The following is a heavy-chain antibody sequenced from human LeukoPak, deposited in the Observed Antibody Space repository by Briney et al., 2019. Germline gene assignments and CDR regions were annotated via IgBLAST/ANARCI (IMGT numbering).Heavy chain of an antibody. V-gene: IGHV3-30*18. D-gene: IGHD1-14*01. CDR1: GFTFSTSG. CDR2: LSHDGSSR. CDR3: AKTTFDY. J-gene: IGHJ4*02. Sequence: GGSLRLSCAASGFTFSTSGMHWVRQAPGKGLEWVAILSHDGSSRYYRDSVKGRFTISRDNSKNTLYLQMNSLRPEDTAVYFYAKTTFDYWGQGTLVTVSS.